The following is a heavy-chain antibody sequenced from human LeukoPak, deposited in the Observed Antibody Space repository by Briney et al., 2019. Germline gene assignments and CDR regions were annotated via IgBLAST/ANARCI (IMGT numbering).Heavy chain of an antibody. CDR1: GGFISSYY. Sequence: SETLSLTCTVSGGFISSYYWSWIRQPPGKGLEWIGSIYYSGSTNYNPSLKNRVTISVDTSKNQFSLKLSSVTAADTAVYYCARVTMVRGIYYGMDVWGQGATVTVSS. CDR2: IYYSGST. D-gene: IGHD3-10*01. CDR3: ARVTMVRGIYYGMDV. V-gene: IGHV4-59*08. J-gene: IGHJ6*02.